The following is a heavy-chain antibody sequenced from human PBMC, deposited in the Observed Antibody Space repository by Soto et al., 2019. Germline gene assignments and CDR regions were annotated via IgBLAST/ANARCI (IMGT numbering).Heavy chain of an antibody. CDR3: ARAKYYDFWSGYYTLYYYYGMDV. J-gene: IGHJ6*02. CDR1: GGTFSSYA. Sequence: QVQLVQSGAEVKKPGSSVKVSCKASGGTFSSYAISWVRQAPGQGLEWMGGIIPIFGTANYAQKFQDRVTITADESTSTAYMELSSLRSEDTAVYYCARAKYYDFWSGYYTLYYYYGMDVWGQGTTVTVSS. CDR2: IIPIFGTA. D-gene: IGHD3-3*01. V-gene: IGHV1-69*01.